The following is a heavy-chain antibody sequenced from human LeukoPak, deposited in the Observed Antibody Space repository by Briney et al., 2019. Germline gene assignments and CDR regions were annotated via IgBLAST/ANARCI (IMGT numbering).Heavy chain of an antibody. J-gene: IGHJ4*02. D-gene: IGHD5-18*01. CDR3: SRLRGYSYGYADY. V-gene: IGHV3-30*03. Sequence: GGSLRLSCAASGFTFSTYGMHWVRQAPGKGLEWVALISYDGSNKYYADSVKGRFTLSRDNSKNTLYLQMNSLRAEDTAVYYCSRLRGYSYGYADYWGQGTLVTVSS. CDR2: ISYDGSNK. CDR1: GFTFSTYG.